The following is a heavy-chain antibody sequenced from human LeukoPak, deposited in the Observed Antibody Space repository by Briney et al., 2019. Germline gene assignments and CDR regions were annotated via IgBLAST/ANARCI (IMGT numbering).Heavy chain of an antibody. CDR2: IIPIFGIA. Sequence: SVKVSCKASGGTFSSYAISWVRQAPGQGLEWMGRIIPIFGIANYAQKFQGRVTITADKFTSTAYMELSSLRSEDTAVYYCARDPGSGSYLQVSFFDYWGQGTLVTVSS. D-gene: IGHD1-26*01. CDR1: GGTFSSYA. CDR3: ARDPGSGSYLQVSFFDY. J-gene: IGHJ4*02. V-gene: IGHV1-69*04.